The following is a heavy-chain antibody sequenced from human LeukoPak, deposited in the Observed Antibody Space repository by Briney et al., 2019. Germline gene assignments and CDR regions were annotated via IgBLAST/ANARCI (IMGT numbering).Heavy chain of an antibody. CDR3: AKDIGSRYGDFGFDY. Sequence: GGSLRLSCAASGFTFSNYNMNWVRQAPGKGLEWASSISRSSIYKYYADSMKGRFTISRDNAKNSLYLQMNSLRAEDTALYYCAKDIGSRYGDFGFDYWGQGTLVTVSS. CDR1: GFTFSNYN. D-gene: IGHD4-17*01. V-gene: IGHV3-21*04. J-gene: IGHJ4*02. CDR2: ISRSSIYK.